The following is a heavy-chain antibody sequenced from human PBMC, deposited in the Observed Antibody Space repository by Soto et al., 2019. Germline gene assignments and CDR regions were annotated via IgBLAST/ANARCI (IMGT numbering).Heavy chain of an antibody. J-gene: IGHJ4*02. Sequence: EVPLVESGGGLVQPGRSLRLSCAASGFTFDDYAMHWVRQAPGKGLEWVSGISWNSGSIGYADSVKGRFTISRDNAKNSLYLQMNSLRAEDTALYYCAKRSPVSGGFDYWGQGTLVTVSS. CDR2: ISWNSGSI. CDR3: AKRSPVSGGFDY. V-gene: IGHV3-9*01. CDR1: GFTFDDYA. D-gene: IGHD3-10*01.